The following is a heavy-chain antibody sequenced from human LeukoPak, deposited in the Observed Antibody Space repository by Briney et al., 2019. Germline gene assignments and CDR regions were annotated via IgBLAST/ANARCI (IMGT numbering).Heavy chain of an antibody. J-gene: IGHJ4*02. Sequence: SETLSLTCTVSGGSISNYYWSWIRQPPGKGLEWIGYIYYSGTTNYNPSLKSRVTISVDTSKNQFSLKPNSVTAADTAVYYCARGVYIAAAQYGYWGQGTLVTVSS. CDR3: ARGVYIAAAQYGY. CDR1: GGSISNYY. D-gene: IGHD6-13*01. CDR2: IYYSGTT. V-gene: IGHV4-59*01.